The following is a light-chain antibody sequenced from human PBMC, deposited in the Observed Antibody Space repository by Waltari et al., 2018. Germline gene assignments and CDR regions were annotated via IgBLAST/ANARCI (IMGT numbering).Light chain of an antibody. Sequence: DIQMTQPPPPFPPSVGDRVTITCRAGQSISGYLIWYQQKPGKAPKLLIYAASSLQSGVPSRFSGSGSGTDFTLTISSLQPEDFATYYCQQSYSTLFTFGPGTKVDIK. CDR2: AAS. CDR1: QSISGY. V-gene: IGKV1-39*01. CDR3: QQSYSTLFT. J-gene: IGKJ3*01.